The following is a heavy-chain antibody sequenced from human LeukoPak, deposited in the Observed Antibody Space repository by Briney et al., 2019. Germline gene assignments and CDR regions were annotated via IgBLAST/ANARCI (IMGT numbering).Heavy chain of an antibody. CDR3: ARDTGNFDVDY. CDR1: GGSISSSSAY. CDR2: ILYSGST. Sequence: SETLSLTCTVSGGSISSSSAYWGWIRQFPGKGLEWMGSILYSGSTYYIPSLKSRLTISADTSKNQFSLKLSSVTAADTAVYYCARDTGNFDVDYWGQGTLVTVSS. D-gene: IGHD1-26*01. V-gene: IGHV4-39*01. J-gene: IGHJ4*02.